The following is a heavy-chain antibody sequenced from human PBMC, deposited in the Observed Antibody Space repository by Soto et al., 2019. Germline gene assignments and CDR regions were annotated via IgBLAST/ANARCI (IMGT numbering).Heavy chain of an antibody. J-gene: IGHJ6*03. CDR2: ISDSGGST. CDR3: AKDPPPGTYGQRYYYYYMDV. V-gene: IGHV3-23*01. D-gene: IGHD4-17*01. CDR1: GFTFSNYA. Sequence: PGGSLRLSCAASGFTFSNYAMSWVRQAPGKGLEWVSAISDSGGSTYYADSVKGRFTISRDNSRNTLYLQMNSLRADDTAVYYCAKDPPPGTYGQRYYYYYMDVWGKGTTVTVSS.